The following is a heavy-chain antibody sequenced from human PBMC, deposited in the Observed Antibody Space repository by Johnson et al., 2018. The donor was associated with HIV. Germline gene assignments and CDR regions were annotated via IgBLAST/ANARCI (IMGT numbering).Heavy chain of an antibody. Sequence: MLLVESGGGLVQSGGSLRLCCAASGCTVSSNYMNWVRQAPGKGLEWVANIKQDGSDKYYVDSVKGRFTISRDNAKNSLYLQMNSLRAEDTAVYYCARRAVGGSWFLGNAFDIWGQGTMVTVSS. D-gene: IGHD6-13*01. CDR2: IKQDGSDK. CDR3: ARRAVGGSWFLGNAFDI. V-gene: IGHV3-7*01. J-gene: IGHJ3*02. CDR1: GCTVSSNY.